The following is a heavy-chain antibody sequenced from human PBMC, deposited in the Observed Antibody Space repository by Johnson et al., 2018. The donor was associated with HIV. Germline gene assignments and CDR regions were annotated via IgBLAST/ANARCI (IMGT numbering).Heavy chain of an antibody. CDR1: GFTFDDYG. J-gene: IGHJ3*02. Sequence: VQLVESGGGLVKPGGSLRLSCTASGFTFDDYGMSWVRQVPGKGLEWVSGINWNGDDTGYADSLKGRFTISRDNAKKSLYLQMNSLRAEDTAVYYCAREFRYSSSPAHYAFDIWGQGTKVTVSS. V-gene: IGHV3-20*04. CDR2: INWNGDDT. D-gene: IGHD6-6*01. CDR3: AREFRYSSSPAHYAFDI.